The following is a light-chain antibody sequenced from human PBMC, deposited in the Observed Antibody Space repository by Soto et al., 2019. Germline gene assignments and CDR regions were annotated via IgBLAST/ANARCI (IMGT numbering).Light chain of an antibody. CDR3: SSHAGSNTLA. CDR1: SSDVGGYNY. J-gene: IGLJ3*02. CDR2: EVF. Sequence: QSALTQPPSASGSPGQSVTIPCTGTSSDVGGYNYVSWYQQHPGKAPKLMIYEVFKRPSGVPDRFSGSKSGNTASLTVSGLQAEDEADYYCSSHAGSNTLAFGGGTKLTVL. V-gene: IGLV2-8*01.